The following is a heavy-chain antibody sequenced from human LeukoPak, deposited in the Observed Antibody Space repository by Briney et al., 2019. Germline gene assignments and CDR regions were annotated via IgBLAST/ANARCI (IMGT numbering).Heavy chain of an antibody. Sequence: GGSLRLSCAASGFTFTSYYMHWVRQAPGKGLVWVSRISGDGSNTIYADSVKGRFTISRDNSKNTLYLQMNSLRAEDTAVYYCATRDKMVYAIRSFDYWGQGTLVTVSS. CDR3: ATRDKMVYAIRSFDY. V-gene: IGHV3-74*01. D-gene: IGHD2-8*01. J-gene: IGHJ4*02. CDR2: ISGDGSNT. CDR1: GFTFTSYY.